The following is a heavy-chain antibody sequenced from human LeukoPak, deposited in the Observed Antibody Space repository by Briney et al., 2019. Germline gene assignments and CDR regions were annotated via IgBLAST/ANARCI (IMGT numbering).Heavy chain of an antibody. J-gene: IGHJ6*03. CDR3: TKNTIFGVAAYYYYYHHMDV. V-gene: IGHV3-15*04. Sequence: GGSLRLSCAASGFTFSDAWMSWVRQAPGKGLDWVGRIETQTHGGTTDYAAPVKGRFTISRDDSKNTLYLQMNRLKTEDTALYYCTKNTIFGVAAYYYYYHHMDVWGKGTTVTVSS. CDR2: IETQTHGGTT. CDR1: GFTFSDAW. D-gene: IGHD3-3*01.